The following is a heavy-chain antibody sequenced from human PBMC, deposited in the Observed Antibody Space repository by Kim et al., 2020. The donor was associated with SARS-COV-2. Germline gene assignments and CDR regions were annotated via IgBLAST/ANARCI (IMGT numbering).Heavy chain of an antibody. CDR3: VRGMKFCSGTYYYFDD. CDR1: GFTFSIFA. CDR2: IVSAGDST. Sequence: GGSLRLSCATSGFTFSIFAMGWVRQAPGKGLEWVSSIVSAGDSTNYVDSVKGRFTISRDNSKNTLYLQMNSLRAEDTAVYYCVRGMKFCSGTYYYFDDCGQGTLVPSSS. D-gene: IGHD3-10*02. J-gene: IGHJ4*02. V-gene: IGHV3-23*01.